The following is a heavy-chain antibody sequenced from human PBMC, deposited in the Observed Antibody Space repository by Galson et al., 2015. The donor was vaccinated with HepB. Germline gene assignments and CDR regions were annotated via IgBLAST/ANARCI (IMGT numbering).Heavy chain of an antibody. CDR1: GDTFSTFP. D-gene: IGHD6-13*01. V-gene: IGHV1-69*10. CDR3: ARASRPGGSSSWYWDYYYMDV. J-gene: IGHJ6*03. Sequence: SVKVSCKASGDTFSTFPLSWVRQAPGQGLEWMGGIIPIVGVANYAQRFQGRVTITADRSTSTAYMEISSLRSEDTAVYYCARASRPGGSSSWYWDYYYMDVWGKGTTVTVSS. CDR2: IIPIVGVA.